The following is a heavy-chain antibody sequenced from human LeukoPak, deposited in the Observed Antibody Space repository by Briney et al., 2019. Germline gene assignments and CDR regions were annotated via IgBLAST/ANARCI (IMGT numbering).Heavy chain of an antibody. Sequence: GGSLRLSCAASGFTVSSNYMSWVRQAPGKGLEWVSVIYSGGSTYYADSVKGRFTISGDNSKNTLYLQMNSLRAEDTAVYYCARGYYDILTGSYYFDYWGQGTLVTVSS. CDR3: ARGYYDILTGSYYFDY. CDR2: IYSGGST. V-gene: IGHV3-53*01. D-gene: IGHD3-9*01. J-gene: IGHJ4*02. CDR1: GFTVSSNY.